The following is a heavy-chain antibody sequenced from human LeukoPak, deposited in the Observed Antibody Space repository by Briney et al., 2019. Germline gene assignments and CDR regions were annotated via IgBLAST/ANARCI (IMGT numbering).Heavy chain of an antibody. Sequence: SETLSLTCAVYGVSFSGYYWIWIRQPPGKGLEWIGEINHSGSTNYNPSLKSRVTISVDTSKNQFSLKLSSVTAADTAVYYCATGPRFRTTQLDYWGQGTLVTVSS. CDR1: GVSFSGYY. CDR3: ATGPRFRTTQLDY. D-gene: IGHD4-11*01. V-gene: IGHV4-34*01. J-gene: IGHJ4*02. CDR2: INHSGST.